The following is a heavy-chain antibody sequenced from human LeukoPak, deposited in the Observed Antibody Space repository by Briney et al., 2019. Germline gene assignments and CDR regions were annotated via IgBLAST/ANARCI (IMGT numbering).Heavy chain of an antibody. Sequence: ASVKVSCKASGYTFTGYSMHWVRQAPGQGLEWMGWINPSGGTKYAQKLQGRLTLTRDTSISTVYMELTRLTSDDTATYYCARGWASGEDYWGQGTLVTVSS. CDR3: ARGWASGEDY. J-gene: IGHJ4*02. V-gene: IGHV1-2*02. D-gene: IGHD7-27*01. CDR1: GYTFTGYS. CDR2: INPSGGT.